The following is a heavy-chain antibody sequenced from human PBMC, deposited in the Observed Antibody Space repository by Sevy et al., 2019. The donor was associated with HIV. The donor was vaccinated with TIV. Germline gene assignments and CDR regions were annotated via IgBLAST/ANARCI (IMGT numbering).Heavy chain of an antibody. D-gene: IGHD4-4*01. V-gene: IGHV5-51*01. CDR3: AGNGRDYSNYESTYYYYYYYMDV. Sequence: GESLKISCKGSGYSFTSYWIGWVRQMPGKGLEWMGIIYPGDSDTRYSPSFQGQVTNAADKSISTPNLQWSGLKASDTAMYYWAGNGRDYSNYESTYYYYYYYMDVWGKGTTVTVSS. CDR2: IYPGDSDT. CDR1: GYSFTSYW. J-gene: IGHJ6*03.